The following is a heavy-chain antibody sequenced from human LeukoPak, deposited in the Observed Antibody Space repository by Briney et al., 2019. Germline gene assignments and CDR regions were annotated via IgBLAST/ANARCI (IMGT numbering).Heavy chain of an antibody. CDR3: AREGSGNAPLDS. J-gene: IGHJ4*02. Sequence: TSEPLSLTCTVSGDSVSSNPNYWTWIRQHPGKGLEWIGYISYSGSTYYNPYLESRLTISVHTSKNQCSLKLTSWTTAHTGIYYCAREGSGNAPLDSWGQGTLVTASS. CDR2: ISYSGST. D-gene: IGHD4-23*01. V-gene: IGHV4-30-4*01. CDR1: GDSVSSNPNY.